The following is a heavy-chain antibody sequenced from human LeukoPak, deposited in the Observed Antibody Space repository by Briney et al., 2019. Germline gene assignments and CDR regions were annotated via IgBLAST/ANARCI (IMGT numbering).Heavy chain of an antibody. D-gene: IGHD3-10*01. CDR2: MNPNSGNT. V-gene: IGHV1-8*01. J-gene: IGHJ4*02. CDR3: ARVRGSGSYHFDY. Sequence: QATGQGLEWMGWMNPNSGNTGYAQKFQGRVTMTRNTSISTAYMELSSLRSEDTAVYYCARVRGSGSYHFDYWGQGTLVTVSS.